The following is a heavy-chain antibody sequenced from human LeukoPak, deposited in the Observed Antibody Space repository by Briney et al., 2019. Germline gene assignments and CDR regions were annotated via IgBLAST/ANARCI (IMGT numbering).Heavy chain of an antibody. Sequence: GASVKVSCKASGYTFTSYGISWVRQAPGQGLEWMGWISAYNGNTNYAQKLQGRGTMTTDTSTSTAYMELRSLRSDDTAVYYCARLPLPDPDYYYYYMDVWGKGTTVTVSS. CDR2: ISAYNGNT. CDR1: GYTFTSYG. CDR3: ARLPLPDPDYYYYYMDV. J-gene: IGHJ6*03. V-gene: IGHV1-18*01. D-gene: IGHD1-14*01.